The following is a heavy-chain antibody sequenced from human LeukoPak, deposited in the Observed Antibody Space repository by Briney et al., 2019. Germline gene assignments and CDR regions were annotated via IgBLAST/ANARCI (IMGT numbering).Heavy chain of an antibody. CDR3: AREARDASDI. CDR1: GFTFSIYA. J-gene: IGHJ3*02. V-gene: IGHV3-23*01. CDR2: ISANGGET. Sequence: PGGSLRLSCAASGFTFSIYAMNWVRQAPGKGLEWVSSISANGGETHYADSVKGRFTISRDNSKNTLYLQMNSLRAEDTAVYYCAREARDASDIWGQGTMVTVSS. D-gene: IGHD6-6*01.